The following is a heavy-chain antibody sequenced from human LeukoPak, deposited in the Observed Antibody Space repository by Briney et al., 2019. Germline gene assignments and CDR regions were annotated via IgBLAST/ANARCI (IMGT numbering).Heavy chain of an antibody. Sequence: SVKVSCKASGGTFSSYAISWVRQAPGQGLEWMGGIIPIFSTANYAQKFQGRVTITADESTSTAYMELSSLRSEDTAVYYCSTSCYPNPYYYYYMDVWGKGTTVTVSS. CDR3: STSCYPNPYYYYYMDV. CDR2: IIPIFSTA. V-gene: IGHV1-69*01. J-gene: IGHJ6*03. CDR1: GGTFSSYA. D-gene: IGHD2-2*01.